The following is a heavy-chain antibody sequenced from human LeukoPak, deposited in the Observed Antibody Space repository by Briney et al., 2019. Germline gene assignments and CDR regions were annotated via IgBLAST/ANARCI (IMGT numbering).Heavy chain of an antibody. Sequence: SETLSLTCTVSGGSIISSSYCWGWIRQPPGKGLEWIGSIYYTGNTYYNPSLKSRVTISVDTSKKQFSLKLSSVTAADTAVYYCARQGGDSGTDYLYYFEYWGQGTLVTVSS. CDR3: ARQGGDSGTDYLYYFEY. CDR2: IYYTGNT. CDR1: GGSIISSSYC. D-gene: IGHD3-9*01. V-gene: IGHV4-39*01. J-gene: IGHJ4*02.